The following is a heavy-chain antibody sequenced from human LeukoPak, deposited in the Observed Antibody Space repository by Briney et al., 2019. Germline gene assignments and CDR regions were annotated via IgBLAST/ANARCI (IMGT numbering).Heavy chain of an antibody. CDR2: IHYSGRT. CDR1: GGSISGFY. D-gene: IGHD3-16*01. Sequence: SETLSLTCAVSGGSISGFYWTWIRQPPGKGLEFIGQIHYSGRTDYNPSLTSRITMSVATSKNQFFLSLNSVTAADTAVYYCAKFGLYYTMDVWGQGTTVTVSS. J-gene: IGHJ6*02. V-gene: IGHV4-59*03. CDR3: AKFGLYYTMDV.